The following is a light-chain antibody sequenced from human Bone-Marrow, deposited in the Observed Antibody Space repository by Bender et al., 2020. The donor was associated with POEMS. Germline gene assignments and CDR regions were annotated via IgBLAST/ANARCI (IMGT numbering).Light chain of an antibody. Sequence: QSALTQPASVSGSPGQSITISCAGSSRDVGGYKYVSWYQQHPGKAPKLIIYDVGNRPSGVSNRFSASKSGDTASLTISGLQAEDEADYYCSSYRSSGTHVVFGGGTKLTVL. CDR2: DVG. J-gene: IGLJ2*01. V-gene: IGLV2-14*03. CDR1: SRDVGGYKY. CDR3: SSYRSSGTHVV.